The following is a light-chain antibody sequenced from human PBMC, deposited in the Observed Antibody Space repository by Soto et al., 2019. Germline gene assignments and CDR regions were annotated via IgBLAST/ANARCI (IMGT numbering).Light chain of an antibody. V-gene: IGLV2-8*01. CDR2: QVS. CDR3: CSYGGSRNYV. CDR1: SSDIGGYNF. J-gene: IGLJ1*01. Sequence: SALTQPPSASGSPGQSVTISCTGTSSDIGGYNFVSWYRHHPGKAPQLLIYQVSQRPSGVPDRFSGSKSGNTASLTVSGLQAEDEAEYYCCSYGGSRNYVFGTGTKVTVL.